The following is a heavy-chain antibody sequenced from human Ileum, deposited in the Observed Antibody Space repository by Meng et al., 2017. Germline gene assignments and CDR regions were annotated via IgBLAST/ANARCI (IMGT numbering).Heavy chain of an antibody. CDR3: ASLGPRTAAGRVYYFDS. D-gene: IGHD6-13*01. J-gene: IGHJ4*02. Sequence: ELGPGLVQPSGTRSLTWAGSCGSISSMNWWSWVRQPPGKGLEWIGEIYHSGSTNYNPSLKSRVTISVDKSKNQFSLKLSSVTAADTAVYYCASLGPRTAAGRVYYFDSWGQGTLVTVSS. CDR1: CGSISSMNW. CDR2: IYHSGST. V-gene: IGHV4-4*02.